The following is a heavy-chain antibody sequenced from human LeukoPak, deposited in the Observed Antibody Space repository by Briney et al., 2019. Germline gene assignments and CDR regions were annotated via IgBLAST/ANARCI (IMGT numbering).Heavy chain of an antibody. CDR3: ARVEEWELLESGY. CDR1: GFTFSSYS. CDR2: ISSSSSYI. J-gene: IGHJ4*02. Sequence: PGGSLRLSCAASGFTFSSYSMNWVRQAPGKGLEWVSSISSSSSYIYYADSVKGRFTISRDNAKNSLYLQMNSLRAEDTAVYYCARVEEWELLESGYWGQGTLVTVSS. V-gene: IGHV3-21*01. D-gene: IGHD1-26*01.